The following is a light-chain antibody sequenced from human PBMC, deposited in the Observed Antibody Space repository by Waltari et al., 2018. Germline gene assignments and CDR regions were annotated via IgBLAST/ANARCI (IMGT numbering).Light chain of an antibody. CDR3: QQYDNNPYT. Sequence: DTQMTQSPPTLSASVGDRVTITCRASQSISNYLGWYQQKPGKAPKLLIYDASSLERGVPSRFSGSGSGTEFTLTISSLQPEDVATYYCQQYDNNPYTFGQGTRVE. V-gene: IGKV1-5*01. CDR2: DAS. J-gene: IGKJ5*01. CDR1: QSISNY.